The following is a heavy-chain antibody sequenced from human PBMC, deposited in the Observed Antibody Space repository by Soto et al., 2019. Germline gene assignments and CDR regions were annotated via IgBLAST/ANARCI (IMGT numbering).Heavy chain of an antibody. V-gene: IGHV1-18*04. CDR2: ISAYNGNT. J-gene: IGHJ6*02. CDR3: ARDQEATLALPYYYYYGMDV. CDR1: GYTFTSYG. Sequence: QVQLVQSGAEVKKPGASVKVSCKASGYTFTSYGIIWVRQAPGQGLEWMGWISAYNGNTNYAQKLQGRVTMTTDTSTSTAYMELRSLRSDDTAVYYCARDQEATLALPYYYYYGMDVWGQGTTVTVSS.